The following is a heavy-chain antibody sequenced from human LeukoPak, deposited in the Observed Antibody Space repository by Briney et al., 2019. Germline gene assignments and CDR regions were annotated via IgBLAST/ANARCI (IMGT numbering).Heavy chain of an antibody. V-gene: IGHV5-51*01. CDR3: ARRARVWELQYDY. CDR1: GYSFTKYW. Sequence: GESLKISCKGSGYSFTKYWIGWVRQMPGKGLEWMGIIYLGDSDTRYSPSFQGQVTISADKSISTAYLQWSSLKASDTAMYYCARRARVWELQYDYWGQGTLVTVSS. D-gene: IGHD1-26*01. CDR2: IYLGDSDT. J-gene: IGHJ4*02.